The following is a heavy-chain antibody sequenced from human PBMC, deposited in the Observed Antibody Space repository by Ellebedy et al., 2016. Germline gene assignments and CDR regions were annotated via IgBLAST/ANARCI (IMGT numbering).Heavy chain of an antibody. D-gene: IGHD2-2*01. J-gene: IGHJ6*03. Sequence: GGSLRLXCAASGFTFSSYSMNWVRQAPGKGLEWVSYISSSSSTIYYADSVKGRFTISRDNAKNSLYLQMNSLRDEDTAVYYCARDRIVVVPAARMDVWGKGTTVTVSS. CDR2: ISSSSSTI. CDR3: ARDRIVVVPAARMDV. V-gene: IGHV3-48*02. CDR1: GFTFSSYS.